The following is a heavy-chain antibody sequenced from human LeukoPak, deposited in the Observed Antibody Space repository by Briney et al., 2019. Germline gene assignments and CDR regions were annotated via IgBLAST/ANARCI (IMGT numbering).Heavy chain of an antibody. CDR3: ARREATTEYFDF. CDR1: GYSFTNYW. CDR2: IYTGDSDT. J-gene: IGHJ4*02. Sequence: GESLKISCKGSGYSFTNYWIAWVRQMPGKGLEWMGVIYTGDSDTKYNPSFQGQVTISADRSFGTAYLQWSSLKASDSAMYYCARREATTEYFDFWGQGTLVTVSS. V-gene: IGHV5-51*01. D-gene: IGHD1-7*01.